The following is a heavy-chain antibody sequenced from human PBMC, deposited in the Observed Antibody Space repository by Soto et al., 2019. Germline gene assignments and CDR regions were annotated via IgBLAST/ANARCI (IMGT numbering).Heavy chain of an antibody. CDR1: GFTFSSYG. CDR2: ISYDGSNK. CDR3: AKGYSSGWVAYYFDY. Sequence: PVGSLRLSCAASGFTFSSYGMHWVRQAPGKGLEWVAVISYDGSNKYYADSVKGRFTISRDNSKNTLYLQMNSLRAEDTAVYYCAKGYSSGWVAYYFDYWGQGTLVTVSS. D-gene: IGHD6-19*01. J-gene: IGHJ4*02. V-gene: IGHV3-30*18.